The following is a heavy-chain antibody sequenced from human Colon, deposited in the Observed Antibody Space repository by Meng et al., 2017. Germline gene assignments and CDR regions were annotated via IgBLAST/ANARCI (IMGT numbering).Heavy chain of an antibody. CDR2: IRARGFGGTT. D-gene: IGHD3-10*01. CDR1: GFIFGDYA. CDR3: ARERGTITRVRGDGDY. V-gene: IGHV3-49*03. J-gene: IGHJ4*02. Sequence: GESLKISCSASGFIFGDYAMAWFRQAPGKGLEWVGFIRARGFGGTTEYAASAKGRFFISRDDSKSTTYLQMNSLKIEDTAFYYCARERGTITRVRGDGDYWGQGTLVTVSS.